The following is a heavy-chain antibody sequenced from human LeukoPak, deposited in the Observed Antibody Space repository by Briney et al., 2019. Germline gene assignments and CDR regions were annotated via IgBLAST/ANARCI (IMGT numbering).Heavy chain of an antibody. D-gene: IGHD2-15*01. CDR2: ISWNSGSI. CDR3: AKDGGIRRAAY. V-gene: IGHV3-9*01. J-gene: IGHJ4*02. CDR1: GFTFDDYA. Sequence: GGSLRLSYAASGFTFDDYAMHWVRQAPGKGLEWVSGISWNSGSIGYADSVKGRFTISRDNAKNSLYLQVNSLRAEDTALYYCAKDGGIRRAAYWGQGTLVTVSS.